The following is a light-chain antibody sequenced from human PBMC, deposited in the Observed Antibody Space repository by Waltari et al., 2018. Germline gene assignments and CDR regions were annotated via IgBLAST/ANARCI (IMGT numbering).Light chain of an antibody. Sequence: EIVLTQSPATLSLSPGERATLSCRASQSIGSFLAWYQQKPGQAPRRLVSDASTRARDIPARFRASGDGTDFTLSISSLEPEDFAVYFCQQRYSWPLTFGGGTKV. V-gene: IGKV3-11*01. CDR1: QSIGSF. CDR2: DAS. CDR3: QQRYSWPLT. J-gene: IGKJ4*01.